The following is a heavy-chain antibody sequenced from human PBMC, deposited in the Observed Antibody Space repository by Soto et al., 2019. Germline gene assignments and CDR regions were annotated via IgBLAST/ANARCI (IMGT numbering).Heavy chain of an antibody. D-gene: IGHD6-13*01. Sequence: GGSLRPSCAASGFTFSSYGMHWVRQAPGKGLEWVAVISYDGSNKYYADSVKGRFTISRDNSKNPLYLQMNSMRAEDTAVYYCAKDQVEAAADTPLNYYYGMDVWGQGTTVTVS. CDR2: ISYDGSNK. CDR1: GFTFSSYG. J-gene: IGHJ6*02. CDR3: AKDQVEAAADTPLNYYYGMDV. V-gene: IGHV3-30*18.